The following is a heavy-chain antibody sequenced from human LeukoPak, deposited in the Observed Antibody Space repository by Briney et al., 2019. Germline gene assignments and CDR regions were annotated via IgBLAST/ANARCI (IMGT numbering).Heavy chain of an antibody. CDR1: GFTFSSYG. CDR3: ARDGLLAARPIDY. J-gene: IGHJ4*02. CDR2: IRYDGSNK. V-gene: IGHV3-30*02. D-gene: IGHD6-6*01. Sequence: GGSLRLSCAASGFTFSSYGMHWVRQAPGKGLEWVAFIRYDGSNKYYAESVKGRFTISRDNAKNSLYLQMNSLRAEDTAVYYCARDGLLAARPIDYWGQGTLVTVSS.